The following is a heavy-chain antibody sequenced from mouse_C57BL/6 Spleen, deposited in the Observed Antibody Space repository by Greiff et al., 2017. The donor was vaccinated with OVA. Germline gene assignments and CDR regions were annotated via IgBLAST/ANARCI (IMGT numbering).Heavy chain of an antibody. Sequence: VQLQQPGAELVRPGSSVKLSCKASGYTFTSYWLPWVKQRPIQGLEWIGNIDPSDSETHYNQKFKDKATLTVDKSSSTAYMQLSSLTSEYSAVYYCARSGSSYGYFDVWGTGTTVTVSS. CDR2: IDPSDSET. CDR3: ARSGSSYGYFDV. V-gene: IGHV1-52*01. D-gene: IGHD1-1*01. CDR1: GYTFTSYW. J-gene: IGHJ1*03.